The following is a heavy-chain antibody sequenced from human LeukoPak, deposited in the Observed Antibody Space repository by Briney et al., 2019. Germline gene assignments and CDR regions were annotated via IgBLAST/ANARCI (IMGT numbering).Heavy chain of an antibody. J-gene: IGHJ4*02. D-gene: IGHD4-17*01. CDR1: RFTFSSYA. CDR2: ISGSGGST. Sequence: SGGSLRLSCAASRFTFSSYAMSWVRQAPGKGLEWVSAISGSGGSTYYADSVKGRFTISRDNSKNTLYLQMNSLRAEDTAVYYCAKGTDGVIRRFDYWGQGTLVTVSS. CDR3: AKGTDGVIRRFDY. V-gene: IGHV3-23*01.